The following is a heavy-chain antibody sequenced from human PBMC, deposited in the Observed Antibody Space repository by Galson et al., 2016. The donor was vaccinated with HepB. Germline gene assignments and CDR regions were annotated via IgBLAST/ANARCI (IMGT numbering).Heavy chain of an antibody. D-gene: IGHD2-15*01. Sequence: QSGAAVKQPGESLRISCKSSGYTFTNYWIGWVRQTPGEGLERTGIIYPGDSDTTYNSSFQCQVTISADKSITTAYLQWGSLKASDSAIYFCARRDRDCSGGTCFSRNFDYWGQGTLVSVSS. CDR3: ARRDRDCSGGTCFSRNFDY. CDR2: IYPGDSDT. J-gene: IGHJ4*02. CDR1: GYTFTNYW. V-gene: IGHV5-51*01.